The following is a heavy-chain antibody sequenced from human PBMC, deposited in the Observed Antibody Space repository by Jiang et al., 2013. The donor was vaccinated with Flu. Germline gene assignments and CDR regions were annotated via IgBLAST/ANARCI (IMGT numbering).Heavy chain of an antibody. D-gene: IGHD3-16*01. Sequence: VQLVESGGGVVQPGESLTLSCLASGFTFNFYALHWVRQAPDMGLQWVAVISYDGESDYYADSVKGRFTVSRDNSENTMYLQMNSLRSEDTAVYFCARAGSVISYDTSTHFDRWGQGALVTVSS. J-gene: IGHJ4*02. CDR3: ARAGSVISYDTSTHFDR. V-gene: IGHV3-30*04. CDR2: ISYDGESD. CDR1: GFTFNFYA.